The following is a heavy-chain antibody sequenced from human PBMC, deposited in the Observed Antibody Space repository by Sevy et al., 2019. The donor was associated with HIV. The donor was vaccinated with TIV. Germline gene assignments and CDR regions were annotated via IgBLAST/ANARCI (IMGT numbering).Heavy chain of an antibody. D-gene: IGHD1-26*01. V-gene: IGHV1-46*01. CDR3: ARDRDLSGSYLEYYYYAMDV. CDR1: GYTFITYY. Sequence: ASLKVSCKASGYTFITYYVHWVRQAPGQGLEWMGLIDPSGSTRYAQKFQGRVSMTGDTSTTTVYMELSSLTSEDTAVYYCARDRDLSGSYLEYYYYAMDVWGQGTTVTVSS. J-gene: IGHJ6*02. CDR2: IDPSGST.